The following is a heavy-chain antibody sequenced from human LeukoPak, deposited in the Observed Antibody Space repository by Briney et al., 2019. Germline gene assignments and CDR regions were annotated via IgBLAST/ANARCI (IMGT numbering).Heavy chain of an antibody. J-gene: IGHJ4*02. Sequence: PGRSLRLSCAASGFTFSSYGMHWVRQAPGKGLEWVAVIWYGGSNKYYADSVKGRFTISRDNSKNTLYLQMNGLRAEDTAVYYCAKDRYCSSTSCYGKGIFDYWGQGTLVTVSS. CDR1: GFTFSSYG. D-gene: IGHD2-2*01. CDR2: IWYGGSNK. CDR3: AKDRYCSSTSCYGKGIFDY. V-gene: IGHV3-30*18.